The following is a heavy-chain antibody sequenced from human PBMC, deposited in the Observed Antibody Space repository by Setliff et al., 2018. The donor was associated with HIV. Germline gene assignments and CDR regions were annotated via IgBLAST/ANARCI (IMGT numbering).Heavy chain of an antibody. Sequence: PSETLSLTCSVSGGSINRGTYYWTWIRQSAGKGLEWIGHIYITGDTDYNPSLKSRVTISVDTSKNQFSLKLSSVTAADTAVYYCARMGGYCSSTSCYDYFDYWGQGILVTVSS. D-gene: IGHD2-2*01. V-gene: IGHV4-61*09. CDR2: IYITGDT. CDR3: ARMGGYCSSTSCYDYFDY. CDR1: GGSINRGTYY. J-gene: IGHJ4*02.